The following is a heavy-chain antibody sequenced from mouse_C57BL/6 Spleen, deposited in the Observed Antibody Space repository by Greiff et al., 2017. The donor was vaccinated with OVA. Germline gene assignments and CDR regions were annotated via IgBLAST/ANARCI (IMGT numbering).Heavy chain of an antibody. CDR3: ARKDYYDNYEDY. Sequence: EVQLQQSGPELVKPGASVKISCKASGYSFTDYNMHWVKQSNGKSLEWIGVINPNYGTTSYNQKFKDKATLTVDKSSSTAYMQLSSLTSEDSAVYYCARKDYYDNYEDYWGQGTTLTVAS. D-gene: IGHD2-1*01. CDR2: INPNYGTT. J-gene: IGHJ2*01. CDR1: GYSFTDYN. V-gene: IGHV1-39*01.